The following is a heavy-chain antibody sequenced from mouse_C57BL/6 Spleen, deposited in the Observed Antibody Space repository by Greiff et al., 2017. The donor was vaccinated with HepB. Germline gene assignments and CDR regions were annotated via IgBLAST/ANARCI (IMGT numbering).Heavy chain of an antibody. CDR1: GYSFTGYY. J-gene: IGHJ2*01. CDR2: INPSTGGT. V-gene: IGHV1-42*01. CDR3: AREGYYYGSSSTYFDY. D-gene: IGHD1-1*01. Sequence: EVMLVESGPELVKPGASVKISCKASGYSFTGYYMNWVKQSPEKSLEWIGEINPSTGGTTYNQKFKAKATLTVDKSSSTAYMQLKSLTSEDSAVYYCAREGYYYGSSSTYFDYWGQGTTRTVSS.